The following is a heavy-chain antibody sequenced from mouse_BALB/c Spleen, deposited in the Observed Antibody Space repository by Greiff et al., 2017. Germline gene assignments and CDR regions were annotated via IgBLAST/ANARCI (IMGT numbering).Heavy chain of an antibody. D-gene: IGHD2-3*01. CDR2: INSNGGST. V-gene: IGHV5-6-2*01. Sequence: EVQVVESGGGLVKLGGSLKLSCAASGFTFSSYYMSWVRQTPEKRLELVAAINSNGGSTYYPDTVKGRFTISRDNAKNTLYLQMSSLKSEDTALYYCARHAIYDGYWYFDVWGAGTTVTVSS. CDR3: ARHAIYDGYWYFDV. CDR1: GFTFSSYY. J-gene: IGHJ1*01.